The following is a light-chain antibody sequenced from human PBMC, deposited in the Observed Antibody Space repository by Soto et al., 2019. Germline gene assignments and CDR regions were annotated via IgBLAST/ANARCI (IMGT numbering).Light chain of an antibody. J-gene: IGKJ1*01. V-gene: IGKV3D-20*01. CDR3: QQYGSSPRT. CDR1: QSVSSSY. CDR2: DAS. Sequence: EIVLTQSTATLSFSPGEKATLSCXASQSVSSSYLAWYQQKPGLAPRLLIYDASSRATGIPDRFSGSGSGTDFTLTISRLEPEDFAVYYCQQYGSSPRTFGQGTKV.